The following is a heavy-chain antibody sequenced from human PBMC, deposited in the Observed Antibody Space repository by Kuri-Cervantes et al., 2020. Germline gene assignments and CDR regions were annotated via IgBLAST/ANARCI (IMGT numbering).Heavy chain of an antibody. D-gene: IGHD4-17*01. J-gene: IGHJ4*02. V-gene: IGHV4-34*01. CDR1: GGSFSGYY. CDR3: ARGPFRNSRRTTVTAPFDY. Sequence: SETLSLTCAVYGGSFSGYYWSWIRQPPGKGLEWIGEINHSGSTNYNPSLKSRVTISVDTSKNQFSLKLGSVTAADTAVYYCARGPFRNSRRTTVTAPFDYWGQGTLVTVSS. CDR2: INHSGST.